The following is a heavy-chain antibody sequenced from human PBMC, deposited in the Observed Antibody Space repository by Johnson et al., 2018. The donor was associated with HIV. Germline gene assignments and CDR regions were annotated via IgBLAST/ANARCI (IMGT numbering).Heavy chain of an antibody. Sequence: QVQLVESGGGVVQPGRSLRLSCAASGFTFSSYAMHWVRQAPGKGLEWVAVISYDGSNKYYADSVKGRFTISRDNFKKTVHLQMNSLRAEDTAVYYCAKGTSRGWADAFDVWGQGTMVTVSS. CDR2: ISYDGSNK. CDR3: AKGTSRGWADAFDV. V-gene: IGHV3-30-3*01. D-gene: IGHD6-19*01. CDR1: GFTFSSYA. J-gene: IGHJ3*01.